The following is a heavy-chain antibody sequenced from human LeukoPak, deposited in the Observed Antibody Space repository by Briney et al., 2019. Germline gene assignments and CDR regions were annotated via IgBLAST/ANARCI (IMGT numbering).Heavy chain of an antibody. CDR1: GGSFSGYY. V-gene: IGHV4-34*01. CDR2: INHSGST. CDR3: ARGLITGRQQLVQGYDY. Sequence: SETLSLTCAVYGGSFSGYYWSWIRQPPGKGLEWIGEINHSGSTNYNPSLKSRVTISVDTSKNQFSLKLSSVTAADTAVYYCARGLITGRQQLVQGYDYWGRGTLVAVSS. D-gene: IGHD6-13*01. J-gene: IGHJ4*02.